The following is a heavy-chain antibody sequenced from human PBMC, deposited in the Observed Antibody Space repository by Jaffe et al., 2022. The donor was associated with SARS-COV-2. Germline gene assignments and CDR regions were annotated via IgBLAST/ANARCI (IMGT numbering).Heavy chain of an antibody. CDR1: GFTFSDHY. CDR2: SRNKANSYTA. Sequence: EVQLVESGGDLVQPGGSLRLSCAASGFTFSDHYMDWVRQAPGKGLEWVGRSRNKANSYTAEYAASVKGRFTISRDVSENSLYLQMNSLKTEDTAVYYCVRDLRFGETFYFDYWGQGTLVTVSS. J-gene: IGHJ4*02. CDR3: VRDLRFGETFYFDY. D-gene: IGHD2-21*01. V-gene: IGHV3-72*01.